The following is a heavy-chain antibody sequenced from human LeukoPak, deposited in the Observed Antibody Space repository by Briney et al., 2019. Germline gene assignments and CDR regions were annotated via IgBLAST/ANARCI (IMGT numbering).Heavy chain of an antibody. CDR3: ARERQGYDFWSGYENYYYYGMDV. CDR1: GGSISSSSYF. CDR2: IYYSGRA. V-gene: IGHV4-39*02. J-gene: IGHJ6*02. D-gene: IGHD3-3*01. Sequence: PSETLSLTCTVSGGSISSSSYFWRWIRQPPAKGLGWILSIYYSGRAYYHPSLKSRVTISVDTSKNQFSLKLSSVTAADTAVYYCARERQGYDFWSGYENYYYYGMDVWGQGTTVTVSS.